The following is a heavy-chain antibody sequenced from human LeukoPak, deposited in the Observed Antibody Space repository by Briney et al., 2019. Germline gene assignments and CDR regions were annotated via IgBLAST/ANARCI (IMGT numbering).Heavy chain of an antibody. CDR2: IYYSGST. CDR3: ARQSYGILTGPNGMDV. CDR1: GGSISSYY. J-gene: IGHJ6*02. Sequence: SETLSLTCTVSGGSISSYYWSWIRQPPGKGLEWIGYIYYSGSTNYNPSLKSRVTISVDTSKNQFSLKLSSVTAADTAVYYCARQSYGILTGPNGMDVWGQGTTVTVSS. V-gene: IGHV4-59*08. D-gene: IGHD3-9*01.